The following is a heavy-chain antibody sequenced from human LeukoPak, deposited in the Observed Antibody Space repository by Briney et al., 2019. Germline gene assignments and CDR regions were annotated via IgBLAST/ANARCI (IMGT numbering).Heavy chain of an antibody. CDR3: TRRYGKNSWWFDP. J-gene: IGHJ5*02. V-gene: IGHV3-73*01. CDR1: GLTFSASA. Sequence: RGSLRLSCAASGLTFSASAMHWVRQASGKRLEWVGRIRSTANNYATAYAASVKGRFTISRDDSKNTAYLQMDSLKTEDTAVYYCTRRYGKNSWWFDPWGQGTLVTVSS. D-gene: IGHD4-17*01. CDR2: IRSTANNYAT.